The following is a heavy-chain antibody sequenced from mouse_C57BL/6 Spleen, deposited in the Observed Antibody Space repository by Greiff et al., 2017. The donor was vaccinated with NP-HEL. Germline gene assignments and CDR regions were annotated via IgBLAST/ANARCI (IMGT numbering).Heavy chain of an antibody. Sequence: VKVVESGPELVKPGASVKISCKASGYAFSSSWMNWVKQRPGKGLEWIGRIYPGDGDTNYNGKFKGKATLTADKSSSTAYMQLSSLTSEDSAVYFCARGGYDYDWYFDVWGTGTTVTVSS. CDR1: GYAFSSSW. J-gene: IGHJ1*03. CDR3: ARGGYDYDWYFDV. D-gene: IGHD2-4*01. CDR2: IYPGDGDT. V-gene: IGHV1-82*01.